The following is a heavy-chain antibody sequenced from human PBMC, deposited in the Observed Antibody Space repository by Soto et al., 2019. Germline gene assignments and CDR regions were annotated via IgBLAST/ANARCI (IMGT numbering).Heavy chain of an antibody. J-gene: IGHJ6*02. CDR1: GSTFSSYA. D-gene: IGHD1-26*01. CDR3: ARRNIVGATPSYYYGMDV. Sequence: GASVKVSCKASGSTFSSYAISWVRQAPGQGLEWMGGIIPIFGTANYAQKFQGRVTITADESTSTAYMELSSLRSEDTAVYYCARRNIVGATPSYYYGMDVWGQGTTVTVSS. CDR2: IIPIFGTA. V-gene: IGHV1-69*13.